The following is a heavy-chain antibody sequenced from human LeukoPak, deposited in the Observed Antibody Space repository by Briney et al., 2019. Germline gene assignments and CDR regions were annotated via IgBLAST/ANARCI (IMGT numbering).Heavy chain of an antibody. Sequence: GRSLRLSCAASGFTSSSYGMHWVRQAPGKGLEWVAVISYDGSNKYYADSVKGRFTISRDNSKNTLYLQMNSLRAEDTAVYYCAKRVQRDAFDIWGQGTMVTVSS. J-gene: IGHJ3*02. CDR1: GFTSSSYG. D-gene: IGHD2-2*01. V-gene: IGHV3-30*18. CDR2: ISYDGSNK. CDR3: AKRVQRDAFDI.